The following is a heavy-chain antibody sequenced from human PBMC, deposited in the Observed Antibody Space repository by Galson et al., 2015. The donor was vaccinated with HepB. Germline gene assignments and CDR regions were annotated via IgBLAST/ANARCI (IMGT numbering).Heavy chain of an antibody. V-gene: IGHV3-30-3*01. Sequence: SLRLSCAASGFTFSSYAMHWVRQAPGKGLEWVAVISYDGSNKYYADSVKGRFTISRDNSKNTLYLQMNSLRAEDTAVYYCARDQERWLQYDAFDIWGQGTMVTVSS. CDR2: ISYDGSNK. CDR3: ARDQERWLQYDAFDI. J-gene: IGHJ3*02. CDR1: GFTFSSYA. D-gene: IGHD5-24*01.